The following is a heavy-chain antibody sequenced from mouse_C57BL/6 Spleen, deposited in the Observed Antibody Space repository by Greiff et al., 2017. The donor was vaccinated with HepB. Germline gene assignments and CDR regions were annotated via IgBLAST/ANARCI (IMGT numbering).Heavy chain of an antibody. J-gene: IGHJ2*01. V-gene: IGHV1-18*01. D-gene: IGHD1-1*01. CDR1: GYTFTDYN. Sequence: EVQLQQSGPELVKPGASVKIPCKASGYTFTDYNMDWVKQSHGKSLEWIGDINPNNGGTIYNQKFKGKTTLTVDKSSSTAYMELRSLTSEDTAVYYCARGDYYYGSSYFDYWGQGTTLTVSS. CDR3: ARGDYYYGSSYFDY. CDR2: INPNNGGT.